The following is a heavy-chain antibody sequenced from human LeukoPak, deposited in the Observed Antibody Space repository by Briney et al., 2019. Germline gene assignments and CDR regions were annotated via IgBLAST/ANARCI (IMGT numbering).Heavy chain of an antibody. D-gene: IGHD3-22*01. J-gene: IGHJ6*02. CDR2: IIPILGIA. CDR1: GGTFSSYA. V-gene: IGHV1-69*04. Sequence: SVKVSCKASGGTFSSYAISWVRQAPGQGLEWMGRIIPILGIANYAQKFQGRVTITADKSTSTAYMELSSLRSEDTAVYYCARDPFGPSTYYYDSSGYYYYGMDVWGQGTTVTVSS. CDR3: ARDPFGPSTYYYDSSGYYYYGMDV.